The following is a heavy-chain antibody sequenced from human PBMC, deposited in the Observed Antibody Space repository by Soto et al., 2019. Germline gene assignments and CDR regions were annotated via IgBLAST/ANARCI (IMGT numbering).Heavy chain of an antibody. CDR3: ARDKALNSAALTMAY. CDR2: IIPFASIP. V-gene: IGHV1-69*04. J-gene: IGHJ4*02. CDR1: GDSFSSYI. Sequence: QVQLVQSGAEVKKPGSSVKVSCKASGDSFSSYIIGWVRQAPGQGLEWMGRIIPFASIPNYAQKFQGRLTLTADKSTSTAYMELRSLTSEDTAVYYCARDKALNSAALTMAYWGQGTLVTVSS. D-gene: IGHD6-13*01.